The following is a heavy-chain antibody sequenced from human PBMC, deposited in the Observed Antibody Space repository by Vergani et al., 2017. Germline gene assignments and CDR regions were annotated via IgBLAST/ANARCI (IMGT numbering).Heavy chain of an antibody. CDR1: DSSIMTNPY. CDR3: ARHRGSGGFFPSSYFYGMDV. J-gene: IGHJ6*02. V-gene: IGHV4-38-2*01. D-gene: IGHD3-10*01. Sequence: QVQLQESGPGLVKPSETLTLTCDVSDSSIMTNPYWGWFRQSPGKGLEWIGCIHHSGDTHYNSSLKSRVSISIVSSSKFSLSLTSVTAADTAIYYCARHRGSGGFFPSSYFYGMDVWGHGTTGTDSS. CDR2: IHHSGDT.